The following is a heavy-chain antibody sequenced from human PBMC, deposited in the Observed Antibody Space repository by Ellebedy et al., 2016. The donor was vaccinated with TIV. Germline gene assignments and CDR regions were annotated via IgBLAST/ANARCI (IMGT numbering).Heavy chain of an antibody. CDR2: IYYSGST. D-gene: IGHD2-15*01. CDR3: ARMRWLDY. J-gene: IGHJ4*02. Sequence: SETLSLTCTVSGGSISSSSYYWGWIRQPPGKGLEWIGSIYYSGSTYYNPSLKSRVTISVDTSKNQFSLKLSSVTAADTAVYYCARMRWLDYWGQGTLVTVSS. V-gene: IGHV4-39*07. CDR1: GGSISSSSYY.